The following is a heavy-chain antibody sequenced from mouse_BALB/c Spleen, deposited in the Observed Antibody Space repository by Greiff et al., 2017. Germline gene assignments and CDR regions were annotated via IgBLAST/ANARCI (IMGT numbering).Heavy chain of an antibody. D-gene: IGHD1-1*01. CDR3: ARSPTVVKGAMDY. V-gene: IGHV5-6-5*01. CDR2: ISSGGST. Sequence: EVKLVESGGGLVKPGGSLKLSCAASGFTLSSYAMSWVRQTPEKRLEWVASISSGGSTYYPDSVKGRFTISRDNARNILYLQMSSLRSEDTAMYYCARSPTVVKGAMDYWGQGTSVTVSS. CDR1: GFTLSSYA. J-gene: IGHJ4*01.